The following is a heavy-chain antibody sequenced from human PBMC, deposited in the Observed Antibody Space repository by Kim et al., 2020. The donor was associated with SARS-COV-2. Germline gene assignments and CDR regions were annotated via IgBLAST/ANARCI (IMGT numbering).Heavy chain of an antibody. D-gene: IGHD3-9*01. CDR2: ISYDGSNK. J-gene: IGHJ6*02. CDR1: GFTFSSYA. CDR3: ARVYYDILTGYYHYYGMGV. V-gene: IGHV3-30*04. Sequence: GGSLRLSCAASGFTFSSYAMHWVRQAPGKGLEWVAVISYDGSNKYYADSVKGRFTISRDNSKNTLYLQMNSLRAEDTAVYYCARVYYDILTGYYHYYGMGVWGQGTTVTVSS.